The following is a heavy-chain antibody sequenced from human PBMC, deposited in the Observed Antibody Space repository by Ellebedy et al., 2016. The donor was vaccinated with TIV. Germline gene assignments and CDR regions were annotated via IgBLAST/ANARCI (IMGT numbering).Heavy chain of an antibody. V-gene: IGHV3-11*01. CDR2: ISNSGSTI. CDR1: GFTFSDYY. D-gene: IGHD1-26*01. Sequence: SLKISCAASGFTFSDYYMNWSRQAPGKGLEWVSYISNSGSTIYYADSVKGRFTISRDNAKNSLYLQMNSLRADDTAVYYCARRDKGGATMKAFDYWGQGTLVTVSS. CDR3: ARRDKGGATMKAFDY. J-gene: IGHJ4*02.